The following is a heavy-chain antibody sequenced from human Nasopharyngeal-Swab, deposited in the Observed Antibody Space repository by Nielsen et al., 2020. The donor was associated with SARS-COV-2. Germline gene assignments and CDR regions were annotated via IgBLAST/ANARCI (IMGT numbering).Heavy chain of an antibody. CDR3: ARALRLVAGMNGY. J-gene: IGHJ4*02. CDR2: ISSSSSYI. D-gene: IGHD6-19*01. V-gene: IGHV3-21*01. Sequence: GRSLRLSCAASGFTFSSYSMNWVRQAPGKGLEWVSSISSSSSYIYYADSVKGRFTISRDNAKNSLYLQMNSLRAEDTAVYYCARALRLVAGMNGYWGQGTLVTVSS. CDR1: GFTFSSYS.